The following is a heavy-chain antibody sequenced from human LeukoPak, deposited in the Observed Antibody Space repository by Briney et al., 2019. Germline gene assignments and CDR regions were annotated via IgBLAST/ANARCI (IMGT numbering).Heavy chain of an antibody. V-gene: IGHV3-48*03. CDR2: ISSSGSTI. Sequence: PGGSLRLSCAASGFTFSSYEMNWVRQAPGKGLEWVSYISSSGSTIYYADSVKGRFTISRDNAKNSLYLQMNSLRAEDTAVCYCARDGLYCSSTSCSLYFDYWGQGTLVTVSS. CDR3: ARDGLYCSSTSCSLYFDY. CDR1: GFTFSSYE. J-gene: IGHJ4*02. D-gene: IGHD2-2*01.